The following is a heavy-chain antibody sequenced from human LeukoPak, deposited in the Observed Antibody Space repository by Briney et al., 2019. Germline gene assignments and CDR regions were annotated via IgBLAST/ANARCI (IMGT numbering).Heavy chain of an antibody. CDR1: GYTFTGYY. V-gene: IGHV1-2*02. CDR2: INPNSGGT. CDR3: ARARGSLTRTTRYAFDI. Sequence: ASVKVSCKASGYTFTGYYMHWVRQAPGQGLEWMGWINPNSGGTNYAQKFQGSVTMTRDTSISTAYMELSRLRSDDTAVYYCARARGSLTRTTRYAFDIWGQGTMVTVSS. D-gene: IGHD2-2*01. J-gene: IGHJ3*02.